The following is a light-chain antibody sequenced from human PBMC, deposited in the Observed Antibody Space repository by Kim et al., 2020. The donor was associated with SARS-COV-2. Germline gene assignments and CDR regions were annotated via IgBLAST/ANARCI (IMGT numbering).Light chain of an antibody. CDR2: QDT. Sequence: VSPGQTASITCSGDRLGNKYVCWYQQKQGQSPVVVIYQDTQRPSGIPERFSGSNSGNTATLTISGTQAMDEADYYCQAWDSTTTVFGGGTQLTVL. CDR3: QAWDSTTTV. J-gene: IGLJ2*01. CDR1: RLGNKY. V-gene: IGLV3-1*01.